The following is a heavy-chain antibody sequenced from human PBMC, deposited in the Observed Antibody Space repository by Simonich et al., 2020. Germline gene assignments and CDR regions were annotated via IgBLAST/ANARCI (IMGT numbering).Heavy chain of an antibody. J-gene: IGHJ4*02. D-gene: IGHD1-26*01. V-gene: IGHV4-34*01. CDR1: GGSFSGYY. CDR2: INHSGST. Sequence: QVQLQQWGAGLLKPSETLSLTCAVYGGSFSGYYWSWIRQPPGKGLEWIGEINHSGSTNYNPPLKSRVTISVDTSKNQFSLKLSSVTAADTAVYYCAREGFSGSYYDYWGQGTLVTVSS. CDR3: AREGFSGSYYDY.